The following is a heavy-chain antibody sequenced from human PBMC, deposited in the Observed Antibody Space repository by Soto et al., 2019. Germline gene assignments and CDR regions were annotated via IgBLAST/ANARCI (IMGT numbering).Heavy chain of an antibody. J-gene: IGHJ4*02. V-gene: IGHV1-8*01. CDR3: ARTLDGDNVDS. D-gene: IGHD4-17*01. Sequence: QVQLVQSGAEVKKPGASVKVSCKASGYTFTSYDINWVRQATGQGLAWMGWMNANSGNTGYAQKVQGRVTMTRNTSISTAYMELCSLGSEAAAVYYCARTLDGDNVDSWGQGTLVTLSS. CDR1: GYTFTSYD. CDR2: MNANSGNT.